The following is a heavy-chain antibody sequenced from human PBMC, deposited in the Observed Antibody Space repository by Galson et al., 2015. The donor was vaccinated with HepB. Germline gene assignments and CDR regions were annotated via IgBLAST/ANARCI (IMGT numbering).Heavy chain of an antibody. J-gene: IGHJ4*02. D-gene: IGHD2-15*01. Sequence: SLRLSCAASGFSFSSYSMTWVRQAPGKWLEWLSYITPTGDPKMYADSVKGRFTISRDNAKNSLYLQMNNLRAEDTAVYYCASRGVVTPYSLDYWGQGTLVSVSS. V-gene: IGHV3-48*01. CDR3: ASRGVVTPYSLDY. CDR1: GFSFSSYS. CDR2: ITPTGDPK.